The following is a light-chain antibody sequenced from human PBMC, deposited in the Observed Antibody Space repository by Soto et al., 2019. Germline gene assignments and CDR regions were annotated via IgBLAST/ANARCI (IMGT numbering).Light chain of an antibody. J-gene: IGKJ1*01. CDR1: QSINSW. V-gene: IGKV1-5*03. Sequence: DIQMTQSPSTLSASVGDRVTITCRASQSINSWLAWYQQKPGKAPKLLIYKTSSLESGVPSRFSGSGSGTEFTLTISSLQPDDFANYYCQQYNNSPWTFGQGTKVEIK. CDR2: KTS. CDR3: QQYNNSPWT.